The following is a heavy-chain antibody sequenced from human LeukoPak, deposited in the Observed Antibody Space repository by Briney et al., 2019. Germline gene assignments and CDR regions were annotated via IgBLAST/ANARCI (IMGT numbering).Heavy chain of an antibody. V-gene: IGHV4-4*07. CDR2: TYASGGST. J-gene: IGHJ4*02. Sequence: SETLSLTCTVSGGSMNGNYWSWIRQPAGKGLEWIGRTYASGGSTNYNPSLKSRVTMSVDTSKNQFSLKLSSVTAADTAVYYCARDSHWGVPFDYWGQGIVVTVSS. CDR3: ARDSHWGVPFDY. CDR1: GGSMNGNY. D-gene: IGHD7-27*01.